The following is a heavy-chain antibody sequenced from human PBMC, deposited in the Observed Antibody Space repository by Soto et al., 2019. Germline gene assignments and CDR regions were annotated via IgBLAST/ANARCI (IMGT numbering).Heavy chain of an antibody. CDR3: ARASTVTTGAKFDS. D-gene: IGHD4-17*01. J-gene: IGHJ4*02. CDR1: CASINSDDYY. Sequence: SETLSLTCTVSCASINSDDYYWSWIRQPPGKGLEWIGYISHSGNTYYSPSLQSQVAISVDTSRNQFSLRLNSVTTADTAVYYCARASTVTTGAKFDSWGQGALVTVSS. V-gene: IGHV4-30-4*01. CDR2: ISHSGNT.